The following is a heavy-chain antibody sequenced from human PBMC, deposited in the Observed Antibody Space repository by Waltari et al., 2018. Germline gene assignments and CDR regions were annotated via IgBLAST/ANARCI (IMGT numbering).Heavy chain of an antibody. CDR3: AKDGATAYARGLYGLDV. D-gene: IGHD2-21*02. V-gene: IGHV3-23*01. Sequence: EGQLLESGGGLVQPGGSLRLSCAASRFTFSKYAMSWVRQAPGKGLEWVSVISGRGDDIYYADSVKGRFTVSRDNSKKILYLQMNSLRDEDTAMYLCAKDGATAYARGLYGLDVWGQGTSVTVSS. J-gene: IGHJ6*02. CDR2: ISGRGDDI. CDR1: RFTFSKYA.